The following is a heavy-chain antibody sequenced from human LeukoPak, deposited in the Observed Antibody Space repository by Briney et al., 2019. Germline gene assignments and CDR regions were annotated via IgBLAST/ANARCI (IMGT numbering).Heavy chain of an antibody. D-gene: IGHD6-13*01. CDR1: GYTFAGYY. V-gene: IGHV1-2*04. J-gene: IGHJ5*02. CDR2: INPNSGGT. Sequence: ASVKVSCKASGYTFAGYYMHWVRQAPGQGLEWMGWINPNSGGTNYAQKFQGWVTMTRDTSISTAYMELSRLRSDDTAVYYCARDGAYSSSWLSRWFDPWGQGTLVTVSS. CDR3: ARDGAYSSSWLSRWFDP.